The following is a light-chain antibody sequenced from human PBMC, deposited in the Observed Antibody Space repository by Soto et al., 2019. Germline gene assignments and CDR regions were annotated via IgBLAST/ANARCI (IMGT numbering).Light chain of an antibody. Sequence: QSALTQPASVSGSPGQSITISCTGTSSDVGAYNFVSWYQQHPGKAPKLIFYEVSNRPPGLSDRFSGSKSGTTASLTISGLQAEDEADYFCSSYTTNKTLLFGGGTSDRP. J-gene: IGLJ2*01. CDR3: SSYTTNKTLL. CDR1: SSDVGAYNF. V-gene: IGLV2-14*01. CDR2: EVS.